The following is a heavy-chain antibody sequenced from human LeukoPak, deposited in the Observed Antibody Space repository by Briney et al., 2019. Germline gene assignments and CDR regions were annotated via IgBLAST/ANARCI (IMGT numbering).Heavy chain of an antibody. CDR1: GGSISSSNW. V-gene: IGHV4-4*02. J-gene: IGHJ4*02. CDR2: IYTSGST. D-gene: IGHD3-10*01. CDR3: ARDRITMVRGVSYYFDY. Sequence: SGTLSLTCAVSGGSISSSNWWSWVRQPPGKGLEWIGRIYTSGSTNYNPSLKSRVTISVGTSKNQFSLKLSSVTAADTAVYYCARDRITMVRGVSYYFDYWGQGTLVTVSS.